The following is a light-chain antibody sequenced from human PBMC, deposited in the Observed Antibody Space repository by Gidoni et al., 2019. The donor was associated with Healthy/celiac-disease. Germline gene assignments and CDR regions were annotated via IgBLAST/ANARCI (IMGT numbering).Light chain of an antibody. Sequence: EIVMTQSPATLSVSPGERATLSCRSSQSVSSNLDWYQQKPGQAPRLLIYGASTRATGIPARLSGSGPGTELNLTISSMQSEDFEVYYCQQYNNWTPYSFGQGTKLEIK. V-gene: IGKV3-15*01. J-gene: IGKJ2*03. CDR1: QSVSSN. CDR2: GAS. CDR3: QQYNNWTPYS.